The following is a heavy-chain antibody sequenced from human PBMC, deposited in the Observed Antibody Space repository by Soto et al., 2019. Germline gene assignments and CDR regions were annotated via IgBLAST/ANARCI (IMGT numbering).Heavy chain of an antibody. Sequence: PSETLSLTCAVYGGSFSGYYWSWIRQPPVKGLEWIGEINHSGSTNYNPSLKSRVTISVDTSKNQFSLKLSSVTAADTAVYYCARDGYNSGYYYYGMDVWGQGTTVTRLL. V-gene: IGHV4-34*01. J-gene: IGHJ6*02. CDR1: GGSFSGYY. CDR2: INHSGST. D-gene: IGHD5-12*01. CDR3: ARDGYNSGYYYYGMDV.